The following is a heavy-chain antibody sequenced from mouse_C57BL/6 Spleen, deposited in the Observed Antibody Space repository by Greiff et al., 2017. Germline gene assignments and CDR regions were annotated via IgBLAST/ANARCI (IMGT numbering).Heavy chain of an antibody. CDR3: ARNWVPIDY. Sequence: EVKLEESGGGLVKPGGSLKLSCAASGFTFSDYGMHWVRQAPEKGLEGVAYISSGSSTIYYADTVKGRFTISRDNAKNTLFLQMTSLRSEDTAMYYCARNWVPIDYWGQGTTLTVSS. CDR1: GFTFSDYG. D-gene: IGHD4-1*01. J-gene: IGHJ2*01. V-gene: IGHV5-17*01. CDR2: ISSGSSTI.